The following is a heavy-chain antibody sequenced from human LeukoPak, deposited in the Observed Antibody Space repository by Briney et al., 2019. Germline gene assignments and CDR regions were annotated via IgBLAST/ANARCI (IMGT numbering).Heavy chain of an antibody. V-gene: IGHV1-18*04. CDR3: ARDSHIAGVAYYFDY. J-gene: IGHJ4*02. CDR1: GYTFTSYS. CDR2: ISAYTGNT. D-gene: IGHD6-13*01. Sequence: GASVKVSCKASGYTFTSYSMHWVRQAPGQGLEWMGYISAYTGNTSYAQNLQGRLTMTTDTSTSTAYMELRSLRSDDTAFYYCARDSHIAGVAYYFDYWGQGTLVTVSS.